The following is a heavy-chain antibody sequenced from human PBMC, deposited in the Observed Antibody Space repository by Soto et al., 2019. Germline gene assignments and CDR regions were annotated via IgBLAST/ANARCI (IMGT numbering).Heavy chain of an antibody. Sequence: EVQLVESGGGLVQPGESLRLSCAASGFTFSSYWMHWVRQAPGKGLVWVSRINSDGSSTSYAGSVKGRFTISRDNAKNTLYLQMHSLRAEDTAVYYCVRTSLVVAAATREDYWGQGTLVTVS. V-gene: IGHV3-74*01. D-gene: IGHD2-15*01. CDR3: VRTSLVVAAATREDY. J-gene: IGHJ4*02. CDR2: INSDGSST. CDR1: GFTFSSYW.